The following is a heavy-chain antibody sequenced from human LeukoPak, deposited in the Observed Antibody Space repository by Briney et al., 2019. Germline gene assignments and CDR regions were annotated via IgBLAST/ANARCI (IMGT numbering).Heavy chain of an antibody. V-gene: IGHV1-8*01. CDR1: GYTFTSYD. Sequence: ASVKVSCKASGYTFTSYDINWVRQATGQGLEWMGWMNPNSGNTGYAQKFQGRVTMTRNTSISTAYMELSSLRSEDTAVYYCATGPGLRYFDWLPYYYYGVDVWGQGTTVTVSS. D-gene: IGHD3-9*01. CDR2: MNPNSGNT. J-gene: IGHJ6*02. CDR3: ATGPGLRYFDWLPYYYYGVDV.